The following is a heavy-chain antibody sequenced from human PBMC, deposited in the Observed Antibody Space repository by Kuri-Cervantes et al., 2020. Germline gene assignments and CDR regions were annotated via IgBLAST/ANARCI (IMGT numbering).Heavy chain of an antibody. CDR1: SDSISNNNW. CDR3: ASVGGSWSYYKEY. D-gene: IGHD3-10*01. J-gene: IGHJ4*02. Sequence: GSLRLSCTVSSDSISNNNWWSWVRQPPGKGLEWIGEIYHSGSTNYNPSLKSRVTISVDKSKNQFSLKLSSVTAADTAVYYCASVGGSWSYYKEYWGQGTLVTVSS. CDR2: IYHSGST. V-gene: IGHV4-4*02.